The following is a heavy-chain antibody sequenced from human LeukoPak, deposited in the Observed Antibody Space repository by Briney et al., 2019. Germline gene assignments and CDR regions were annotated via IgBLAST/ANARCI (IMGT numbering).Heavy chain of an antibody. CDR1: GGTFSSYA. V-gene: IGHV1-69*04. CDR3: ARMVAMGYYYYYYMDV. J-gene: IGHJ6*03. CDR2: IIPILGIA. Sequence: ASVKVSCKASGGTFSSYAISWVRRAPGQGLEWMGMIIPILGIANYAQKFQGRVTITTDESTSTAYMELSSLRSEDTAVYYCARMVAMGYYYYYYMDVWGKGTTVTVSS. D-gene: IGHD5-18*01.